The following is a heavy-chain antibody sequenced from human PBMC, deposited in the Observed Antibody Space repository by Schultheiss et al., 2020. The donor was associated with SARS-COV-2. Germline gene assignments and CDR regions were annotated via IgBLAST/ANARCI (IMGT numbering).Heavy chain of an antibody. CDR2: ISGSGGST. V-gene: IGHV3-23*01. Sequence: GGSLRLSCAASGFTFSSYWMSWVRQAPGKGLEWVSAISGSGGSTYYADSVKGRFTISRHSSKNTLYLQANSLRVEDTAVYYCARDGSGWVDYWGQGTLVTVSS. CDR1: GFTFSSYW. CDR3: ARDGSGWVDY. D-gene: IGHD2-2*03. J-gene: IGHJ4*02.